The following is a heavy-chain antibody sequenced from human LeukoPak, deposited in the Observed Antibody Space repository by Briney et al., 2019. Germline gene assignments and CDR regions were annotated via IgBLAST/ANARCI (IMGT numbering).Heavy chain of an antibody. CDR3: ARDRTYSGYDPPGY. Sequence: SETLSLTWAVYGGSFSGYYWSWIRQPAGKGLEWIGRIYTSGNTNYNPSLKSRVTMPVDTSKNQFSLKLSSVTAADTAVYYCARDRTYSGYDPPGYWGQGTLVTVSS. V-gene: IGHV4-4*07. D-gene: IGHD5-12*01. CDR2: IYTSGNT. CDR1: GGSFSGYY. J-gene: IGHJ4*02.